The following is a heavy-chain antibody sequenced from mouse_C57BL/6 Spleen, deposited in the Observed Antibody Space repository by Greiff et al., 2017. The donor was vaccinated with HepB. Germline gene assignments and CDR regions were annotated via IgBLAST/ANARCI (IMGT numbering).Heavy chain of an antibody. D-gene: IGHD2-12*01. CDR2: IYPGSGST. CDR3: ARYLPLYYSNWYFDV. Sequence: QVQLKQPGAELVKPGASVKMSCKASGYTFTSYWITWVKQRPGQGLEWIGDIYPGSGSTNYNEKFKSKATLTVDTSSSTAYMQLSSLTSEDSAVYYCARYLPLYYSNWYFDVWGTGTTVTVSS. V-gene: IGHV1-55*01. J-gene: IGHJ1*03. CDR1: GYTFTSYW.